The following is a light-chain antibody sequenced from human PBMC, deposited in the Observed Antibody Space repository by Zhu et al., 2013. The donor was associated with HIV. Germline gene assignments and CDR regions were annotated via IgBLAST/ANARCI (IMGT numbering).Light chain of an antibody. CDR3: QQYNGFSRS. Sequence: DIQMTQSPSTLSASVGDRVTITCRASQSVSSWLAWFQQKPGKAPKLLIYKASSLESGVPSRFSGSGFGTEFTLTISSLQPDDFATYYCQQYNGFSRSFGRRGPNWRSN. V-gene: IGKV1-5*03. CDR1: QSVSSW. CDR2: KAS. J-gene: IGKJ2*04.